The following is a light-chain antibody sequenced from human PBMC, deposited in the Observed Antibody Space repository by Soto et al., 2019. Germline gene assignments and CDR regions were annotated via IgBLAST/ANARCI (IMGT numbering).Light chain of an antibody. CDR1: QSVSGN. CDR3: QQYNNWPPIT. Sequence: EIVMTQSPGTLSVSPGERATLSCRASQSVSGNLAWYQQKPGQAPRLLISGASTRATGIPARFSGSGSGTEFTLTLSRLQSEDFAVYYCQQYNNWPPITFGQGTRLEIK. V-gene: IGKV3-15*01. J-gene: IGKJ5*01. CDR2: GAS.